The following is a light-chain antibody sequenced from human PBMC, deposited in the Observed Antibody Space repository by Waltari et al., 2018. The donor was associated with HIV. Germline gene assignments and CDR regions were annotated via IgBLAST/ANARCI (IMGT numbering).Light chain of an antibody. Sequence: DIVMTQSPLSLPVTPGEPAFISCRSSQSLLHSNGYNYLDWYLQKPGQSPQLLIYLGSNWASGVPDRFSGSGSGTDFTLTISRVEAEDVGVYYCMQTVQTPLTFGGGTKVEI. V-gene: IGKV2-28*01. CDR1: QSLLHSNGYNY. CDR2: LGS. J-gene: IGKJ4*01. CDR3: MQTVQTPLT.